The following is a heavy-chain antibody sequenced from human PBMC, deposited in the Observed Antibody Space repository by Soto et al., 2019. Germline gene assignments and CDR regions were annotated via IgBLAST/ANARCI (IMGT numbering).Heavy chain of an antibody. CDR3: ARGEYYDSSGYYIFDY. CDR2: IYYSGSA. CDR1: GGSVSSGSYY. Sequence: SETLSLTCTVSGGSVSSGSYYWSWIRQPPGKGLEWIGYIYYSGSANYNPSLKSRVTISVDTSKNQFSLKLSSVAAADTAVYYCARGEYYDSSGYYIFDYWGQGTLVTVSS. J-gene: IGHJ4*02. V-gene: IGHV4-61*01. D-gene: IGHD3-22*01.